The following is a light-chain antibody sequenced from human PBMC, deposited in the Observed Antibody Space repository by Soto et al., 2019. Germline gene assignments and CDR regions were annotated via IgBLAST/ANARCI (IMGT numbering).Light chain of an antibody. CDR1: QTIGTY. J-gene: IGKJ2*02. CDR3: QQSYRPPCT. Sequence: DIQLTQSPSPLSASVGDRVTITCRASQTIGTYLSWFQQKAGRAPKLLIYAASSLQSGVPSRFGGSGSGTDFTLTISSLRHEYFANYFCQQSYRPPCTFGQGTKLEIK. V-gene: IGKV1-39*01. CDR2: AAS.